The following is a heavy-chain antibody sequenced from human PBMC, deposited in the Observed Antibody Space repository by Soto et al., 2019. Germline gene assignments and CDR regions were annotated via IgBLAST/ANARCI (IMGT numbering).Heavy chain of an antibody. CDR2: VVPLLGSA. CDR1: PDTFNNYG. V-gene: IGHV1-69*01. Sequence: EQSGPEVKKPGSSVKVSCKASPDTFNNYGFSWVRQAPGQGLECVGGVVPLLGSATYAQKFQGRATISADESASTVYLELTNLQSDDTAIFSCASGIAVDRFEFWGLGTLVIVSS. CDR3: ASGIAVDRFEF. D-gene: IGHD2-15*01. J-gene: IGHJ4*01.